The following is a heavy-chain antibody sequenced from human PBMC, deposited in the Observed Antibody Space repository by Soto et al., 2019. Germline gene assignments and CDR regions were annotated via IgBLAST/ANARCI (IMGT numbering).Heavy chain of an antibody. CDR3: AREEYYYGSGAFFAY. J-gene: IGHJ4*02. CDR1: GGTFSSYT. Sequence: QVQLVQSGAEVKKPGSSVKVSCKASGGTFSSYTISWVRQAPGQGLEWMGRIIPILGIANYAQKVQGRVTXTXDXSTXTAYMELSSLGSGDTAVYYCAREEYYYGSGAFFAYWGQGPLVTVSS. V-gene: IGHV1-69*08. D-gene: IGHD3-10*01. CDR2: IIPILGIA.